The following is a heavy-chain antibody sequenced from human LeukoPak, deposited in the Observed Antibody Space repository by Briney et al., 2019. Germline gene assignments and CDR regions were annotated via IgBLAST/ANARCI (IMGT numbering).Heavy chain of an antibody. J-gene: IGHJ4*02. CDR1: GGSFSGYY. V-gene: IGHV4-34*01. CDR3: ARGFRRVDN. Sequence: AGTLSLTCAVYGGSFSGYYLSWVRQPPGKGLEWMGEINHGGSTNYNPSLKGRVTISVDTSKNQFSLKLSSVTAADTAVYYCARGFRRVDNWGQGTLVTVSS. CDR2: INHGGST.